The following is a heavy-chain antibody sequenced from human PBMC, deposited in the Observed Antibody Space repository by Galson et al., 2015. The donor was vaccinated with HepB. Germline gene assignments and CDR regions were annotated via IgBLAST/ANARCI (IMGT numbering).Heavy chain of an antibody. V-gene: IGHV3-33*01. CDR2: IWYDGSNK. D-gene: IGHD3-22*01. J-gene: IGHJ3*02. CDR3: AREIVVVIKGGIGQDDAFDI. CDR1: GFTFSSYG. Sequence: SLRLSCAASGFTFSSYGMHWVRQAPGKGLEWVAVIWYDGSNKYYADSVKGRFTISRDNSKNTLYLQMNSLRAEDTAVYYCAREIVVVIKGGIGQDDAFDIWGQGTMVTVSS.